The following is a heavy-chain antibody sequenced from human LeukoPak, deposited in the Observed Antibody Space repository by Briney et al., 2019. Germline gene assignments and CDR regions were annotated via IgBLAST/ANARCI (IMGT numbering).Heavy chain of an antibody. CDR1: GFTFSSYS. D-gene: IGHD2-2*01. Sequence: GGSLRLSCAASGFTFSSYSMNWVRQAPGKGLEWVSSISSSSSYIYYADSVKGRFTISRDNAKNSLYLQMNSLRAEDTAVYYCARHRTPPYYQLLSISEPYYMDVWGKGTTVTVSS. CDR2: ISSSSSYI. CDR3: ARHRTPPYYQLLSISEPYYMDV. V-gene: IGHV3-21*01. J-gene: IGHJ6*03.